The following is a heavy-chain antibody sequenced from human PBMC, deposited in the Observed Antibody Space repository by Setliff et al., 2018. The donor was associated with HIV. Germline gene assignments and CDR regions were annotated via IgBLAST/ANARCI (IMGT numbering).Heavy chain of an antibody. D-gene: IGHD6-19*01. Sequence: LKISCKGSGYSFTSYWIGWVRQMPGKGLEWMGIIYPGDSDTRYSPSFQGQVTISADKSISTAYLQWSSLKASDTAMYYCARQIAEWLDGMDVWGQGTTVTVSS. CDR2: IYPGDSDT. J-gene: IGHJ6*02. CDR1: GYSFTSYW. CDR3: ARQIAEWLDGMDV. V-gene: IGHV5-51*01.